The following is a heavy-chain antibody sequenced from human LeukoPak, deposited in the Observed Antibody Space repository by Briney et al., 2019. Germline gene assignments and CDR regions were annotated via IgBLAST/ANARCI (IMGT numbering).Heavy chain of an antibody. D-gene: IGHD5-24*01. J-gene: IGHJ4*02. Sequence: GRSLRLSCAASGFTFSSYGMHWVRQAPGKGLEWVAVISYDGSNKYYADSVKGRFTISRDNSKNTVYLQLNSPRPEDTATYYCTRGDYRNYKNYPFDSWGQGTLVTVSS. CDR2: ISYDGSNK. CDR1: GFTFSSYG. CDR3: TRGDYRNYKNYPFDS. V-gene: IGHV3-30*03.